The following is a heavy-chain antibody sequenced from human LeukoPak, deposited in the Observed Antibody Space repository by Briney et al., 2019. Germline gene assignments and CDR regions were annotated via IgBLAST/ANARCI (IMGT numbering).Heavy chain of an antibody. CDR1: GYTFTTYG. CDR2: INPSGGST. J-gene: IGHJ5*02. Sequence: ASVKVSCKASGYTFTTYGISWVRQAPGQGLEWMGIINPSGGSTSYAQKFQGRVTMTRDMSTSTVYMELSSLRSEDTAVYYCAREGLNWFDPWGQGTLVTVSS. CDR3: AREGLNWFDP. V-gene: IGHV1-46*01. D-gene: IGHD3/OR15-3a*01.